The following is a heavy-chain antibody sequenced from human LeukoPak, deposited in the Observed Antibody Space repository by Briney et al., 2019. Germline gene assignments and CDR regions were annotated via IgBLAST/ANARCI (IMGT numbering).Heavy chain of an antibody. CDR2: IHFSGNT. CDR3: ARVGGTNYYYYGMDV. V-gene: IGHV4-39*01. D-gene: IGHD1-1*01. J-gene: IGHJ6*02. CDR1: GGSINSDYY. Sequence: SETLSLTCTVSGGSINSDYYWGWIRQPPGKELEWIGTIHFSGNTYYNPSLKSRVVISADTSKNQFSLRLSSVTAADTAVYYCARVGGTNYYYYGMDVWGQGATVTVSS.